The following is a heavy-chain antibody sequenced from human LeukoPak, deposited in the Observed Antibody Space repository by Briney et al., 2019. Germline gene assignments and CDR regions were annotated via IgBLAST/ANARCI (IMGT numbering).Heavy chain of an antibody. CDR3: ARVPTVYCSGGSCYPRGRAIAFDI. D-gene: IGHD2-15*01. J-gene: IGHJ3*02. CDR2: ISYDGSNK. CDR1: GFTFSSYA. V-gene: IGHV3-30*04. Sequence: GGSLRLSCAASGFTFSSYAMHWVRQAPGKGLEWVAVISYDGSNKYYADSVKGRFTISRDNAKNSLYLQMNSLRAEDTALYYCARVPTVYCSGGSCYPRGRAIAFDIWGQGTMVTVSS.